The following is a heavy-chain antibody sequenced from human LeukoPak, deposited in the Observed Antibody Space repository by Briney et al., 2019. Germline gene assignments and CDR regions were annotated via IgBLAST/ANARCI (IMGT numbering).Heavy chain of an antibody. Sequence: SETLSLTCIVSGYSIISYYFWGWVRQPPGKGPEWIGSIFHSGDVYYNPTLKSRVTLSVDPSKNRFSLKLTSVTAADTAIYYCARVVASTSIDSWGQGTLVTVSS. CDR1: GYSIISYYF. CDR2: IFHSGDV. J-gene: IGHJ4*02. V-gene: IGHV4-38-2*02. D-gene: IGHD2-15*01. CDR3: ARVVASTSIDS.